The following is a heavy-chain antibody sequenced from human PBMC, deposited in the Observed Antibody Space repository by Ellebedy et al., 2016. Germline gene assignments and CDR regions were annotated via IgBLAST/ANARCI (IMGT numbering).Heavy chain of an antibody. CDR1: GGSVSSGSYY. CDR2: IYYSGST. Sequence: SETLSLXXTVSGGSVSSGSYYWSWIRQPPGKGLEWIGYIYYSGSTNYNPSLKSRVTISIDTSRNQFSLSLRSVTAADTAVYYCARFSPGLYEADSWGPGTLVTVSS. J-gene: IGHJ4*02. V-gene: IGHV4-61*01. CDR3: ARFSPGLYEADS. D-gene: IGHD3-16*01.